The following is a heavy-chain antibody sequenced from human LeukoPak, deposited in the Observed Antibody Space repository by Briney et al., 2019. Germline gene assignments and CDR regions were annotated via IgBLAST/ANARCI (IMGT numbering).Heavy chain of an antibody. Sequence: GGSLRLSCAASGFTFSSYEMNWVRQAPGKGLEWVSYISSSGSTIYYADSVKGRFTISRDNAKNSLYLQMNSLRAEDTAVYYCARGEGYYYVSSGYYWGQGTLVTVSS. CDR2: ISSSGSTI. V-gene: IGHV3-48*03. CDR1: GFTFSSYE. D-gene: IGHD3-22*01. CDR3: ARGEGYYYVSSGYY. J-gene: IGHJ4*02.